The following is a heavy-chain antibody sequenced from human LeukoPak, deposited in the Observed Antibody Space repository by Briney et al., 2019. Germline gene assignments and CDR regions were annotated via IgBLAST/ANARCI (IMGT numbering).Heavy chain of an antibody. CDR2: INPSGGST. CDR3: ARGGIYYDSSGYYYFDY. D-gene: IGHD3-22*01. J-gene: IGHJ4*02. V-gene: IGHV1-46*01. CDR1: GYTFTSYY. Sequence: ASVKVSCKASGYTFTSYYMHWVRQAPGQGLEWMGIINPSGGSTSYAQKFQGRVTMTRDTSISTAYMELSRLRSDDTAVYYCARGGIYYDSSGYYYFDYWGQGTLVTVSS.